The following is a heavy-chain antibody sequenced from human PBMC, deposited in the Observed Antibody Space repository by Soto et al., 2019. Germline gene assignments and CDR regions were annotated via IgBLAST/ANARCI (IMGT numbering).Heavy chain of an antibody. J-gene: IGHJ5*02. CDR1: GGSISSSSYY. V-gene: IGHV4-39*01. CDR2: IYYSGST. Sequence: SETLSLTCTVSGGSISSSSYYWGWIRQPPGKGLEWIGSIYYSGSTYYNPSLKSRVTISVDTSKNQFSLKLSSVTAADTAVYYCGYYYGSGSYRKNWFDPWGQGTLVTVSS. D-gene: IGHD3-10*01. CDR3: GYYYGSGSYRKNWFDP.